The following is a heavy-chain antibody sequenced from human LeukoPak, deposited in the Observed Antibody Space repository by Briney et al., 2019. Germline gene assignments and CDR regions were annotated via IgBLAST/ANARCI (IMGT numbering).Heavy chain of an antibody. D-gene: IGHD6-19*01. J-gene: IGHJ6*03. V-gene: IGHV3-11*01. CDR2: ISSSGSTI. CDR3: ARDLPLSSGWYDYYYMDV. Sequence: GGTLRLSCAASGFTFRNYGMSWVRQAPGKGLEWVSYISSSGSTIYYADSVKGRFTISRDNAKNSLYLQMNSLRAEDTAVYYCARDLPLSSGWYDYYYMDVWGKGTTVTISS. CDR1: GFTFRNYG.